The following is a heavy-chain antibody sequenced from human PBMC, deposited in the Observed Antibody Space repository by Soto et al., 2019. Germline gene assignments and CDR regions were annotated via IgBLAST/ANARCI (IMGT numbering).Heavy chain of an antibody. V-gene: IGHV4-4*02. CDR3: AREGFHSSYGSSCYDY. CDR2: IYHSGST. CDR1: GGSISSSNW. D-gene: IGHD6-13*01. J-gene: IGHJ4*02. Sequence: SETLSLTCAVSGGSISSSNWWSWVRQPPGKGLEWIGEIYHSGSTNYNPSLKSRVTISVDKSKNQFSLKLSSVTAADTAVYYCAREGFHSSYGSSCYDYWGQGTLVTVSS.